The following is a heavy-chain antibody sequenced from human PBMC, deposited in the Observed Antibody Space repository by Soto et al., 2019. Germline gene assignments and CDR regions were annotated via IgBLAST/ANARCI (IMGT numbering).Heavy chain of an antibody. CDR2: VSRSSVTT. D-gene: IGHD2-15*01. Sequence: GGSLRLSCAASGFTFDDYTMHWVRQAPGKGLEWVAAVSRSSVTTGYADSVKGRFTISRDNAKNSLYLQMNSLRVEDTALYYCVKDGYCSGDSGYPWYFDYWGQGTLVTVSS. V-gene: IGHV3-9*01. CDR1: GFTFDDYT. J-gene: IGHJ4*02. CDR3: VKDGYCSGDSGYPWYFDY.